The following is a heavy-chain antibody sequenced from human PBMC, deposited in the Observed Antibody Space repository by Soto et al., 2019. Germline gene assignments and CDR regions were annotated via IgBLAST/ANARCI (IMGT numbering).Heavy chain of an antibody. CDR3: AKDPGYSGYDLRY. Sequence: LRLSCAASGFTFSSYGMHWVRQAPGKGLEWVAVISYDGSNKYYADSVKGRFTISRDNSKNTLYLQMNSLRAEDTAVYYCAKDPGYSGYDLRYWGQGTLVTVSS. CDR1: GFTFSSYG. D-gene: IGHD5-12*01. CDR2: ISYDGSNK. V-gene: IGHV3-30*18. J-gene: IGHJ4*02.